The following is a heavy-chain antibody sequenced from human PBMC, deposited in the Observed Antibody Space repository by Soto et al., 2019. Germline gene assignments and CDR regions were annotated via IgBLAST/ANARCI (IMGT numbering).Heavy chain of an antibody. Sequence: QVHLVESGGGVVQPGASLRLSCAASGFTFRTYGMHWVRQAPGKGLEWMAVIWSNGVNKYYSNSVEGRFTISRDNSKNTLSLQMNSLRAEDTAVYYCVRERAPFDAFDIWGQGTMVTVSS. CDR3: VRERAPFDAFDI. J-gene: IGHJ3*02. CDR1: GFTFRTYG. CDR2: IWSNGVNK. V-gene: IGHV3-33*01.